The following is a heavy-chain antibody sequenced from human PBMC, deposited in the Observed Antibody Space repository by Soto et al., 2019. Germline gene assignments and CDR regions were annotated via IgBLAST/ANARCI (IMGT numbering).Heavy chain of an antibody. V-gene: IGHV1-69*06. CDR2: IVPLFRTT. CDR1: GGTFSSYA. CDR3: ARGGYSSPGSNLLDSAGLDV. J-gene: IGHJ6*02. Sequence: QVQLVQSGAEAKKPGSSVKVSCKTSGGTFSSYAISWVRQAPGQGLEWMGGIVPLFRTTNYAQKFQGRITITADTSTYTAYMELSGLRSGDTAVYYCARGGYSSPGSNLLDSAGLDVWGQGTTVTVSS. D-gene: IGHD5-12*01.